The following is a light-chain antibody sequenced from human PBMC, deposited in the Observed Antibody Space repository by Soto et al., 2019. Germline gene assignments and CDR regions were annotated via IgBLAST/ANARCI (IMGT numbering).Light chain of an antibody. Sequence: ILLRQSPDTRSLPPDERSIVYCRPTQKVDTKYLAWYQFKPGQAPRIIIFGASGRATGIPARFSGSGSGTDFTLTISSLEPEDFAVYYCQQRSNWTTITFGQGTRLEIK. V-gene: IGKV3D-20*02. CDR3: QQRSNWTTIT. CDR1: QKVDTKY. CDR2: GAS. J-gene: IGKJ5*01.